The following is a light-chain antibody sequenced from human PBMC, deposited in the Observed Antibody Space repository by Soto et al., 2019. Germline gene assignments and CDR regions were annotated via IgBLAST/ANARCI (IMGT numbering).Light chain of an antibody. CDR1: SSNIGAGYD. CDR3: QSFDTSLSGFVV. CDR2: VNN. J-gene: IGLJ2*01. Sequence: QSVLTQPPSMSGAPGQRVTISCTGSSSNIGAGYDVHWYQQHPGTAPKLLIFVNNNRPSGVPDRFSGSKSDTSASLAITGLQAEDEADDHCQSFDTSLSGFVVFGGGTKLTVL. V-gene: IGLV1-40*01.